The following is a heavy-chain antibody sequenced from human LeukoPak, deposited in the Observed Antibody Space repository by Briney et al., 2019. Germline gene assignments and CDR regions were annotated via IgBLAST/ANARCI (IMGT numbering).Heavy chain of an antibody. CDR1: GFSFGNYA. Sequence: GGSLRLSCSASGFSFGNYAMYWVRQAPGKGLEWVANIKQGGSEKYYVDSVKGRFTISRDNAKNSLYLQMNSLRAEDTAVYYCARKDSSPRTFDYWGQGTLVTVSS. CDR2: IKQGGSEK. CDR3: ARKDSSPRTFDY. D-gene: IGHD3-22*01. V-gene: IGHV3-7*01. J-gene: IGHJ4*02.